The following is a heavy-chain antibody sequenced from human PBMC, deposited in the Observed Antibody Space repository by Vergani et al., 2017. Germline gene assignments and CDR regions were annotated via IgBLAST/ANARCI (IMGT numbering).Heavy chain of an antibody. V-gene: IGHV3-74*01. CDR3: VRARCSGPCFMSNWFDS. D-gene: IGHD5-12*01. CDR1: GFSFSGYW. CDR2: IKSDGSIT. Sequence: EVQLVESGGGLIHPGGSLRLSCEGSGFSFSGYWMHWVRHSPEQGLVWVSRIKSDGSITNYADSVKGRFTISRDNAKNTLYLEMNSLRGDDTAIYYCVRARCSGPCFMSNWFDSWGQGTLVTVSS. J-gene: IGHJ5*01.